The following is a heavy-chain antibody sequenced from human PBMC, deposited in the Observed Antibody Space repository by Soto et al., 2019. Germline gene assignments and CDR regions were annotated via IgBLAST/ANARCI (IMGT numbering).Heavy chain of an antibody. J-gene: IGHJ3*02. CDR3: AKDTYGGNGGAFDS. V-gene: IGHV3-23*01. D-gene: IGHD4-17*01. CDR2: LSGSGGST. Sequence: EVQLLESGGGLVQPGGSLRLSCAASGFTFSSYDMSWVRQAPGKGLEWVSALSGSGGSTYYADSMKGRFTISRDNTKNTLYLQMNSLRAEDTAVDYCAKDTYGGNGGAFDSWGQGTMVTVSS. CDR1: GFTFSSYD.